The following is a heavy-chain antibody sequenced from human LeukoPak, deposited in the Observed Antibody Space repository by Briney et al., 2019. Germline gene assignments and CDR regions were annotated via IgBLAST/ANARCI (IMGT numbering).Heavy chain of an antibody. J-gene: IGHJ4*02. CDR3: AREGGIAAAGPYFDY. D-gene: IGHD6-13*01. V-gene: IGHV3-48*01. CDR2: ISSSSSTI. Sequence: PGGSLRLSCAASGFTFSSYSMNWVRQAPGKGLEWVSYISSSSSTIYYADSVKGRFTISRDNAKNSLYLQMNSLRAEDTAVYYCAREGGIAAAGPYFDYWGQGTLVTVSS. CDR1: GFTFSSYS.